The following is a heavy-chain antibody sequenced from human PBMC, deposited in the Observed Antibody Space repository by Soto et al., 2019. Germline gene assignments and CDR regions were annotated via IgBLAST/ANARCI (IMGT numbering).Heavy chain of an antibody. CDR3: ARERSGFMRNAFDI. CDR2: IYSGGST. CDR1: GFTVSSNY. D-gene: IGHD3-3*01. V-gene: IGHV3-53*01. J-gene: IGHJ3*02. Sequence: LRLSCAASGFTVSSNYMSWVRQAPGKGLEWVSVIYSGGSTYYADSVKGRFTISRDNSKNTLYLQMNSLRAEDTAVYYCARERSGFMRNAFDIWGQGTMVTVSS.